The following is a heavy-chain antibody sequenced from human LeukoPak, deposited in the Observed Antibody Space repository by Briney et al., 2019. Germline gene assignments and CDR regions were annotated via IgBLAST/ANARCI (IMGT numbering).Heavy chain of an antibody. D-gene: IGHD6-13*01. J-gene: IGHJ5*02. Sequence: PGGSLRLSCAASGFTFSSYSTNWVRQAPGKGLEWVSYISSSSSTIYYADSVKGRFTISRDNAKNSLYLQMNSLRAEDTAVYYCARAGRAYSSSWYWFDPWGQGTLVTVSS. CDR3: ARAGRAYSSSWYWFDP. V-gene: IGHV3-48*04. CDR1: GFTFSSYS. CDR2: ISSSSSTI.